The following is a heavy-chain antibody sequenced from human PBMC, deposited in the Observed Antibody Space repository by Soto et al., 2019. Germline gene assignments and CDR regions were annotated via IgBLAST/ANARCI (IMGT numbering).Heavy chain of an antibody. CDR1: GGTFSSYA. CDR3: ARAHLYYYDSSGYYNPFDY. CDR2: IIPIFGTA. Sequence: ASVKVSCKASGGTFSSYAISWVRQAPGQGLEWMGGIIPIFGTANYAQKFQGRVTITADESTSTAYMELSSLRSEDTAVYYCARAHLYYYDSSGYYNPFDYWGQGTLVTVSS. D-gene: IGHD3-22*01. V-gene: IGHV1-69*13. J-gene: IGHJ4*02.